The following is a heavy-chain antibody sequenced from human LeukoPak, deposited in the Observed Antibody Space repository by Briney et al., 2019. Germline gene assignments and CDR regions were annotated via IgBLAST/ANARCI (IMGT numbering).Heavy chain of an antibody. D-gene: IGHD6-19*01. Sequence: GGSLKLSCAASGFTFSSYAMSWVRQAPGKGLEWVSGISGTGGSTCYADSVKGRFTISRDNSKNTLYLQMNSLRAEKTAVYYCAKKRVAVAGTHYFEYWGQGTLVTVSS. J-gene: IGHJ4*02. CDR3: AKKRVAVAGTHYFEY. CDR2: ISGTGGST. V-gene: IGHV3-23*01. CDR1: GFTFSSYA.